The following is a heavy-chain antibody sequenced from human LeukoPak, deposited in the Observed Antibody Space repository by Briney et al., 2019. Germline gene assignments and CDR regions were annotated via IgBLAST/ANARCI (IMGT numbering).Heavy chain of an antibody. J-gene: IGHJ4*02. V-gene: IGHV4-4*02. CDR2: IYHSGST. Sequence: SETLSLTCAVSGGSISSSNWWSWVRQPPGKGLEWIGEIYHSGSTNYNPSLKSRVTISVDKSKNQFSLKLSSVTAADTAVYYCASYGYSYGAHFDYWGQGTLVTVSS. CDR1: GGSISSSNW. CDR3: ASYGYSYGAHFDY. D-gene: IGHD5-18*01.